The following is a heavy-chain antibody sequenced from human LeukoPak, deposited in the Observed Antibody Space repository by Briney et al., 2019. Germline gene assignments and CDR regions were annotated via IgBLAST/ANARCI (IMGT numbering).Heavy chain of an antibody. V-gene: IGHV4-4*07. Sequence: SETLSLTCTVSGGSISSYYWSWIRQPAGKGLEWIGRIYTSGSTNYNPSLKSRVTMSVDTSKNQFSLKLSSVTAADTAVYYCARDYELYCSSTSCYNDAFDIWGQGTMVTVSS. D-gene: IGHD2-2*02. CDR2: IYTSGST. CDR1: GGSISSYY. CDR3: ARDYELYCSSTSCYNDAFDI. J-gene: IGHJ3*02.